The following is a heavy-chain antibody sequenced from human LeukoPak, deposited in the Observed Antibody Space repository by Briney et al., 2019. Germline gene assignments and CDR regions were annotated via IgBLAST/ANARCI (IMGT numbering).Heavy chain of an antibody. V-gene: IGHV3-73*01. CDR2: IRSKANSYAT. J-gene: IGHJ3*02. D-gene: IGHD3-9*01. Sequence: GGSLRLSCAASGFTFSGSAMHWVRQASGKGLEWVGRIRSKANSYATAYAASVKGRFTISRDDSKNTAYLQMNSLKTEDTAVYYCTRRKGLRYFDWLLPIDAFDIWGQGTMVTVSS. CDR3: TRRKGLRYFDWLLPIDAFDI. CDR1: GFTFSGSA.